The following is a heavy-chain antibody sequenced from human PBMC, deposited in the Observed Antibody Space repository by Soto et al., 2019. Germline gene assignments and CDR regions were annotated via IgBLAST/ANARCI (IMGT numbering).Heavy chain of an antibody. D-gene: IGHD5-12*01. V-gene: IGHV3-23*01. CDR3: AKFPRDGSQGA. Sequence: GGSLRLSCAASGFTFSPYAMSWVRQAPGKGLEWVSSTTGSGTSIYYADSVKGRFTISRDNSKNTLYLQLNSLRAEDTAVYYCAKFPRDGSQGAWGKGTLVTVSS. CDR1: GFTFSPYA. J-gene: IGHJ5*02. CDR2: TTGSGTSI.